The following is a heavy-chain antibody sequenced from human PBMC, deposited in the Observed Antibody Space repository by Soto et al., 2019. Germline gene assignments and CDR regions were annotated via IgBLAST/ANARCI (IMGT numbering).Heavy chain of an antibody. Sequence: GESLKISCKGSGYSFTSYWIGWVRQMRGKGLEWMWIIYPCDSDTRYSPSFQGQVTISADKSISTAYLQWSSLKASDTAMYYCPRYNWDYYYGMEVWGHGTTVTVSS. J-gene: IGHJ6*02. CDR1: GYSFTSYW. D-gene: IGHD1-20*01. CDR3: PRYNWDYYYGMEV. V-gene: IGHV5-51*01. CDR2: IYPCDSDT.